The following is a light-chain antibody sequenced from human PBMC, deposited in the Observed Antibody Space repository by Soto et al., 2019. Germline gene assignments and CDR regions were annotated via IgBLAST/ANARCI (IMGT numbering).Light chain of an antibody. CDR2: EVS. V-gene: IGLV2-14*01. CDR1: SSDVGGYNY. J-gene: IGLJ1*01. CDR3: SSYTSSGTLYV. Sequence: QSALTQPASVSGSPGQSITISCTGTSSDVGGYNYVSWYQQHPGKAPKLMIYEVSNRPSGVSNRFSGSKSGNTASLTISGLQAEDDADYYCSSYTSSGTLYVFGSGTKLTVL.